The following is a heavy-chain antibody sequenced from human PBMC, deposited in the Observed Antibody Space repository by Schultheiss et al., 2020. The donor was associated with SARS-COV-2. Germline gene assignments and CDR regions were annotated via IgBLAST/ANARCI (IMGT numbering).Heavy chain of an antibody. J-gene: IGHJ4*02. CDR1: GFTFSSYG. D-gene: IGHD5-12*01. V-gene: IGHV3-30*03. CDR2: ISYDGSNK. Sequence: GGSLRLSCAASGFTFSSYGMHWVRQAPGKGLEWVAVISYDGSNKYYADSVKGRFTISRDNSKNSLYLQMSSLRAEDTAVYYCARAQFEQYIDIVTTTAYYFDYWGQGTLVTVSS. CDR3: ARAQFEQYIDIVTTTAYYFDY.